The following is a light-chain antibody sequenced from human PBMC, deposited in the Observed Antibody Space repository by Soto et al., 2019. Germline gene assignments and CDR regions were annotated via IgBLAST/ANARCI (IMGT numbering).Light chain of an antibody. CDR1: QSVGSF. J-gene: IGKJ3*01. Sequence: EIVLTQSPATLFWSTGERATLSCRASQSVGSFLAWYQQKSGQSPRLRIYDASNRATGIPARFSGSGSGTDFTLTISSLEPEDFAVYYCQHRSNWLGTFGPGTKVDIK. CDR2: DAS. CDR3: QHRSNWLGT. V-gene: IGKV3-11*01.